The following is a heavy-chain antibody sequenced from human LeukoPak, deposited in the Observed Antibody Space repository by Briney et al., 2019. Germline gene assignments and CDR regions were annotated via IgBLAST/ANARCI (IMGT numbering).Heavy chain of an antibody. CDR1: RFTFSSHW. CDR3: ARVGLRFLEWYYFDY. V-gene: IGHV3-7*01. J-gene: IGHJ4*02. D-gene: IGHD3-3*01. Sequence: GGSLRLSCAASRFTFSSHWMGWVRQAPGKGLEWVGNIKQDGSEKYYVDSVKGRFTISRDNAKNSLYLQMNSLRAEDTAVYYCARVGLRFLEWYYFDYWGQGTLVTVSS. CDR2: IKQDGSEK.